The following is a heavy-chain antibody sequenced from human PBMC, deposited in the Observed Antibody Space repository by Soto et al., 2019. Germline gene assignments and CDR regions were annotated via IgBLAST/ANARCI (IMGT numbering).Heavy chain of an antibody. D-gene: IGHD3-10*01. J-gene: IGHJ6*02. CDR2: TYYRSKWYN. CDR1: WDSVSSNSAA. V-gene: IGHV6-1*01. CDR3: ARQSSSKYYCGMDV. Sequence: PSQTLSLTCAISWDSVSSNSAAWNWIRQSPSRGLEWLGRTYYRSKWYNDCAVSVKSRITINPDTSRNQFSLQLNSVTPEDTAVYYCARQSSSKYYCGMDVWGQGTTVTVSS.